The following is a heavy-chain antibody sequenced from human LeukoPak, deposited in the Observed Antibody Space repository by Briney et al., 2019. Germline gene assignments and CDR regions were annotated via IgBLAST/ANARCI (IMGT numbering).Heavy chain of an antibody. D-gene: IGHD6-13*01. Sequence: GGSLRLSCAASRFTFSTYSMHWVRQAPGKGLEWVAFIRYDGSNKYYADSVKGRFTISRDNSENTLYMQMNSLRVEDTAVYYCAKGLHSSSWNDAFDIWGQGTTVTVSS. CDR2: IRYDGSNK. CDR3: AKGLHSSSWNDAFDI. J-gene: IGHJ3*02. CDR1: RFTFSTYS. V-gene: IGHV3-30*02.